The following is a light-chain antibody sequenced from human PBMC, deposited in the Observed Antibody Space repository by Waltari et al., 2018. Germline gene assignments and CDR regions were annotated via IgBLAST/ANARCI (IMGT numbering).Light chain of an antibody. Sequence: IVLTQSPGTLSLSPGERATISCRASQSVSSSYLTWYQQKPGQAPRLLIYDASSRPTGIPDRFSGSGSGTDFTLTISRLEPEDFAVYYCQQFGTSPWTFGQGTKVEIK. V-gene: IGKV3-20*01. CDR2: DAS. J-gene: IGKJ1*01. CDR1: QSVSSSY. CDR3: QQFGTSPWT.